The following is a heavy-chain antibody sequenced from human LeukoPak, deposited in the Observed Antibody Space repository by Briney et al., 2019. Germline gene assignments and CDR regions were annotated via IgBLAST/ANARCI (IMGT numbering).Heavy chain of an antibody. CDR1: GFTFSIYS. CDR2: ISRGSSYR. Sequence: GGSLRLSCAASGFTFSIYSLNWVRQAPGKGLEWVSFISRGSSYRYYADSMKGRFTISRDNANNSLYLQMNSLRAEDTAVYYCARVEETLTTAAIIRKYDYNYYYMDVWGKGTTVTVSS. J-gene: IGHJ6*03. D-gene: IGHD4-11*01. V-gene: IGHV3-21*01. CDR3: ARVEETLTTAAIIRKYDYNYYYMDV.